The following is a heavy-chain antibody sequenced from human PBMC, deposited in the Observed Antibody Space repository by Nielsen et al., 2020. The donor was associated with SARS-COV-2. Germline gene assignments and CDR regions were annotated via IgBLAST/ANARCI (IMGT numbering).Heavy chain of an antibody. CDR3: ATSWYHYPTSGWTPHVVH. CDR2: INPSDGRT. J-gene: IGHJ4*02. CDR1: GYTFNKDF. V-gene: IGHV1-46*02. D-gene: IGHD3-10*01. Sequence: ASVKVSCKASGYTFNKDFVHWVRQAPGQGLEWTGRINPSDGRTTSAEKFQGRVTMTRDTSSSTVYMELSSLRSDDTAVYSCATSWYHYPTSGWTPHVVHWGQGTLVTVSS.